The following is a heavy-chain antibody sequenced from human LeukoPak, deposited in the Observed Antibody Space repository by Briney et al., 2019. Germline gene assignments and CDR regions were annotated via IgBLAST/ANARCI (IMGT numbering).Heavy chain of an antibody. CDR1: GYTFTSYD. V-gene: IGHV1-8*01. J-gene: IGHJ6*02. Sequence: GASVKVSCKASGYTFTSYDINWVRQATGQGLEWMGWMNPNSGNTGYAQKLQGRVTMIRNTSISTACMELSSLRSEDTAVYYCARGVVVTAIPNLNLFGYYYGMDVWGQGTTVTVSS. CDR3: ARGVVVTAIPNLNLFGYYYGMDV. CDR2: MNPNSGNT. D-gene: IGHD2-21*02.